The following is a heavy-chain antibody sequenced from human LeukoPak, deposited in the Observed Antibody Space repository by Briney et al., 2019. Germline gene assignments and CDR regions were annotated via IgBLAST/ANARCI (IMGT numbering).Heavy chain of an antibody. V-gene: IGHV4-34*01. J-gene: IGHJ4*02. CDR3: ARGTPWRVYIY. Sequence: SETLSLTCAVYGGSFSGYYWSWIRQPPGKGLEWIGEINHSGSTNYNPSPKSRVTIPVDTSKNQFSLKLSSVTAADTAVYYCARGTPWRVYIYWGQGTLVTVSS. CDR2: INHSGST. D-gene: IGHD3-3*01. CDR1: GGSFSGYY.